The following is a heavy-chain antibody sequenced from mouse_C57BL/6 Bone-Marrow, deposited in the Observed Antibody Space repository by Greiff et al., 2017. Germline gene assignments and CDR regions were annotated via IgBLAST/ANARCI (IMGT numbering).Heavy chain of an antibody. V-gene: IGHV5-12*01. Sequence: VQLKESGGGLVQPGGSLKLSCAASGFTFSDYYMYWVRQTPEKRLEWVAYISNGGGSTYYPDTVKGRFTISRDNAKNTLYLQMSRLKSVDTAMYYCARQDEGMFAYWGQGTLVTVSA. J-gene: IGHJ3*01. CDR1: GFTFSDYY. CDR2: ISNGGGST. CDR3: ARQDEGMFAY.